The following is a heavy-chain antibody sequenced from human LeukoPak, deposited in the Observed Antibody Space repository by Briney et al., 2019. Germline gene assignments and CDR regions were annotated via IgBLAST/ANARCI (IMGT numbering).Heavy chain of an antibody. CDR1: GDSVSSNSAA. Sequence: SQTLSLTCAISGDSVSSNSAAWNWIRQSPSRGLEWLGRTYYRSKWYNDYAVSVKSRITIDPDTSKNQFSLQLNSVTPEDTAVYYCARDQRDSYGDPLGAFDIWGQGTMVTVSS. V-gene: IGHV6-1*01. J-gene: IGHJ3*02. D-gene: IGHD4-17*01. CDR3: ARDQRDSYGDPLGAFDI. CDR2: TYYRSKWYN.